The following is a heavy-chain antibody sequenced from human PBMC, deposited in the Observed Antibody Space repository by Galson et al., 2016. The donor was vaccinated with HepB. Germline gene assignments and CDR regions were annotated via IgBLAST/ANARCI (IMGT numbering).Heavy chain of an antibody. CDR3: ARAVYTGYPHIDY. CDR1: GGSFSSGGYY. V-gene: IGHV4-31*03. J-gene: IGHJ4*02. D-gene: IGHD5-12*01. Sequence: TLSLTCSVSGGSFSSGGYYWSWIRQHPGKGLEWIGHIYYTGSTYYNPSLKSRVTISIDTSKKQFSLNLSAVTAADTAVYYCARAVYTGYPHIDYWGQGTLLTVSS. CDR2: IYYTGST.